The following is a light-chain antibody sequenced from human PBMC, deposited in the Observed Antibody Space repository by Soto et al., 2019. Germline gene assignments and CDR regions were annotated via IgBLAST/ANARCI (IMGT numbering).Light chain of an antibody. J-gene: IGKJ4*01. V-gene: IGKV1-39*01. CDR3: QQSYSTHLT. Sequence: DIQMTQSPSSLSASVGDRVTITCRASQSISIYLNWYQQKPGKAPKLLIYAASSLQSGDPSRFSGSGSGTDLTLTISSLQPEDFATYYCQQSYSTHLTFGGGTKVEIK. CDR1: QSISIY. CDR2: AAS.